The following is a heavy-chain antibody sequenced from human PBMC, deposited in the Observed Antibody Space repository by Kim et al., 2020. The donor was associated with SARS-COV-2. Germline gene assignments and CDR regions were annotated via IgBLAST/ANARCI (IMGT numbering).Heavy chain of an antibody. D-gene: IGHD6-19*01. Sequence: GGSLRLSCAASGFTFSDYYMSWIRQAPGKGLEWVSYISSSSSYTNYADSVKGRFTISRDNAKNSLYLQMNSLRAEDTAVYYCARAGIAVAGLPDYWGQGTLVTVSS. CDR1: GFTFSDYY. J-gene: IGHJ4*02. CDR3: ARAGIAVAGLPDY. V-gene: IGHV3-11*06. CDR2: ISSSSSYT.